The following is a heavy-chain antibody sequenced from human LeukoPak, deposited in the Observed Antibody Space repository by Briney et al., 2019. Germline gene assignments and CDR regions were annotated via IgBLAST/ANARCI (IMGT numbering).Heavy chain of an antibody. CDR3: AARMDDFWSVSLDRPYYYMDV. CDR1: GGSISSSSYY. J-gene: IGHJ6*03. V-gene: IGHV4-39*07. CDR2: IYYSGST. D-gene: IGHD3-3*01. Sequence: SETLSLTCTVSGGSISSSSYYWGWIRQPPGKGLEWIGSIYYSGSTYYNPSLKSRVTISVDTSKNQFSLHLASVTAADTAVYYCAARMDDFWSVSLDRPYYYMDVWGKGTTVTVSS.